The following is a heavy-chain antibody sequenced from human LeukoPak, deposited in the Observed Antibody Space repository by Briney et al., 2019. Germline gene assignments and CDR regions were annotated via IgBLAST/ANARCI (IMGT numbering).Heavy chain of an antibody. J-gene: IGHJ4*02. D-gene: IGHD3-3*01. CDR2: INPNSGGT. Sequence: ASVKVSCKASGGTFSSYAISWVRQAPGQGLEWMGWINPNSGGTNYAQKFQGRVTMTRDTSISTAYMELSRLRSDDTAVYYCARPAARRTVTIGYWGQGTLVTVSS. CDR1: GGTFSSYA. CDR3: ARPAARRTVTIGY. V-gene: IGHV1-2*02.